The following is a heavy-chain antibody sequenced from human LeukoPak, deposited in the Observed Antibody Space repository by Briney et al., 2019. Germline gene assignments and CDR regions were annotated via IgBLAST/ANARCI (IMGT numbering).Heavy chain of an antibody. CDR1: GFTFSSYG. D-gene: IGHD6-13*01. J-gene: IGHJ4*02. V-gene: IGHV3-30*18. Sequence: GGSLRLSCAASGFTFSSYGVHWVRQAPGKGLEWVAVISYDGSSKYYADSVKGRFTIPRDNSKNTLYLQMNSLRGEGTAVYYCAKVGEQQLADYWGQGTLVTVSS. CDR2: ISYDGSSK. CDR3: AKVGEQQLADY.